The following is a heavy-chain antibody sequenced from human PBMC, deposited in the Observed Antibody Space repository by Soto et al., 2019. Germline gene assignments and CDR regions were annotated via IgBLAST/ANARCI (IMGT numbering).Heavy chain of an antibody. CDR2: IYESGRT. D-gene: IGHD1-26*01. CDR3: ARGDRYSGSFSDYFDP. V-gene: IGHV4-30-2*01. CDR1: GASISTGGYS. Sequence: SETLSLTCIVSGASISTGGYSWSWIRPPPGKGPEWSGYIYESGRTYYKPSLKSRASISMDKSRNQFSVRLTSVTAADTAVYFCARGDRYSGSFSDYFDPWGQGTLVTVS. J-gene: IGHJ5*02.